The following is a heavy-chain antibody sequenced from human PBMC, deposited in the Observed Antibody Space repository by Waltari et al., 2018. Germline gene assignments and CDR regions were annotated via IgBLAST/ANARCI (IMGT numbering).Heavy chain of an antibody. CDR2: INYNGGT. Sequence: QVQLQQWGAGLLKPSETLSLTSAVSGRSFSGYYRSLIRQPAGKGLEWIGEINYNGGTNYNPSLKSRVTISIDTSRNQFSLNLTSVTAADTAVYYCARGRRGGWFDPWGQGTLVTVSS. CDR1: GRSFSGYY. J-gene: IGHJ5*02. CDR3: ARGRRGGWFDP. V-gene: IGHV4-34*01.